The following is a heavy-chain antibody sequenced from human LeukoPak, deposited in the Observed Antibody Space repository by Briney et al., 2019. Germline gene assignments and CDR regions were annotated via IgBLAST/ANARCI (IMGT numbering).Heavy chain of an antibody. CDR1: GYTFTGYY. CDR3: ARAGSSSSPGKHYYYYYMDV. V-gene: IGHV1-2*02. J-gene: IGHJ6*03. CDR2: INPNSGGT. Sequence: ASVKVSSKASGYTFTGYYMHWVRQAPGQGLEWMGWINPNSGGTNYAQKFQGRVTMTRDTSISTAYMELSRLRSDDTAVYYCARAGSSSSPGKHYYYYYMDVWGKGTTVTASS. D-gene: IGHD6-6*01.